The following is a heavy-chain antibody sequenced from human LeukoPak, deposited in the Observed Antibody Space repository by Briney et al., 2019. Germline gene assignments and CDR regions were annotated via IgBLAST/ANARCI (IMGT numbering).Heavy chain of an antibody. CDR3: ARGTGYYGFWNY. D-gene: IGHD3/OR15-3a*01. CDR2: INPNSGGT. V-gene: IGHV1-2*02. CDR1: GYTFTGYY. J-gene: IGHJ4*02. Sequence: ASVKVSCKASGYTFTGYYMHWVRQAPGQGLEWMGWINPNSGGTSFAQKFQGRVTMTRDTSTSTVYMELSSLRAEDTAVYYCARGTGYYGFWNYWGQGTLVTVSS.